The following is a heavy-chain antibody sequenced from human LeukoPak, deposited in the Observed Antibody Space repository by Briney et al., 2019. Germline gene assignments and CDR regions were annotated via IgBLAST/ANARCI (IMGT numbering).Heavy chain of an antibody. CDR1: GFTFSSNY. J-gene: IGHJ4*02. V-gene: IGHV3-53*01. D-gene: IGHD5-24*01. CDR2: IYSGGST. Sequence: GGSLRLSCAASGFTFSSNYMSWVRQAPGKGLEWVSVIYSGGSTYYADSVKGRFTISRDNSKNTLYLQMNSLRAEDTAVYYCASGRDRYSYFDYWGQGTLVTVSS. CDR3: ASGRDRYSYFDY.